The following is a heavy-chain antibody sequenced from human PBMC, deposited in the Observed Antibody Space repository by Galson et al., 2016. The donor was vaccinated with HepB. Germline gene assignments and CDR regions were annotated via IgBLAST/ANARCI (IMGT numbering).Heavy chain of an antibody. CDR2: ISIHGGRT. J-gene: IGHJ3*01. V-gene: IGHV1-18*04. Sequence: SVKVSCKASGYIFYSYGMTWVRQAPGQGLEWVGWISIHGGRTNYAQKFQGRVNITTDMSTSTAYLELRRLTLDDTAVYYCGRGHLDGDFWGQGTMVTVSS. CDR3: GRGHLDGDF. CDR1: GYIFYSYG.